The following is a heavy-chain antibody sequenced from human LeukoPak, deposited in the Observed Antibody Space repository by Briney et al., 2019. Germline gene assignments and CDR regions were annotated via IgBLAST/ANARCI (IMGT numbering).Heavy chain of an antibody. J-gene: IGHJ4*02. Sequence: SETLSLTCTVSGDSISSYYWSWIRQPPGKGLEYIGYIHYSGSTNYNPSLKSRVTMSVDTSKNQFSLKLSSVTAADTAVYYCTRGQRGDYWGQGTLVTVSS. V-gene: IGHV4-59*08. CDR2: IHYSGST. CDR1: GDSISSYY. CDR3: TRGQRGDY. D-gene: IGHD6-25*01.